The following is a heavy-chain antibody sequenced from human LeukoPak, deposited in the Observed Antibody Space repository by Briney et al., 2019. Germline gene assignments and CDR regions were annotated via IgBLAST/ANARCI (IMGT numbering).Heavy chain of an antibody. CDR3: ARVLYSSGWYPGY. J-gene: IGHJ4*02. Sequence: PGGSLRLSCAASGFTFTTYAMSWVRQAPGKGLEWVSAISGSGDSTYYADSVKGRFTISRDNAKNSLYLQMNSLRAEDTAVYYCARVLYSSGWYPGYWGQGTLVTVSS. V-gene: IGHV3-23*01. CDR1: GFTFTTYA. CDR2: ISGSGDST. D-gene: IGHD6-19*01.